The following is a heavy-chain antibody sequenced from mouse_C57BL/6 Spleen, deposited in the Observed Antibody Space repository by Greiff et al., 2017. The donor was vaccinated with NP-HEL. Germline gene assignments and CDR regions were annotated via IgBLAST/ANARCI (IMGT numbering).Heavy chain of an antibody. CDR1: GYTFTSYW. V-gene: IGHV1-52*01. CDR2: IDPSDSET. J-gene: IGHJ1*03. D-gene: IGHD2-12*01. Sequence: QVQLQQPGAELVRPGSSVKLSCKASGYTFTSYWMHWVKQRPIQGLEWIGNIDPSDSETHYNQKFKDKATLTVDKSSSTAYMQLSSLTSEDSAVYYCARFYRHWYFDVWGTGTTVTVSS. CDR3: ARFYRHWYFDV.